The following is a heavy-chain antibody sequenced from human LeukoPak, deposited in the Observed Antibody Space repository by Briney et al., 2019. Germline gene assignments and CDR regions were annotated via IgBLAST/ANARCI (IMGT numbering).Heavy chain of an antibody. J-gene: IGHJ4*02. CDR2: TYYSGST. V-gene: IGHV4-59*01. Sequence: SETLSLTCTVSGGSISSYYWSWIRQPPGKGLEWIGYTYYSGSTNYNPSLKSRVTISVDTSKNQFSLKLSSVTAADTAVYYCAREGGHDYGGYAVGYWGQGTLVTVSS. D-gene: IGHD4-17*01. CDR3: AREGGHDYGGYAVGY. CDR1: GGSISSYY.